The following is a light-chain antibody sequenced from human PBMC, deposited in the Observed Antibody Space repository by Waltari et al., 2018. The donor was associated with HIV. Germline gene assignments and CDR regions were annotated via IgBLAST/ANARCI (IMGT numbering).Light chain of an antibody. V-gene: IGKV3-20*01. CDR1: QSVSSTY. CDR2: GAS. J-gene: IGKJ2*01. Sequence: EIVLTQSPGTLSLSPGERATLSCRASQSVSSTYLTWYHQNTGQAPRLLIYGASSRATGIPDRFSGSGSGTDFTLTISRLEPEYSAVYYCQQYGSSPYNFGQGTKLEIK. CDR3: QQYGSSPYN.